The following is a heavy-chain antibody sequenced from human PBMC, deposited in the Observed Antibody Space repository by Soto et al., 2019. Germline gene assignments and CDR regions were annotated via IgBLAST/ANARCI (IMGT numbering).Heavy chain of an antibody. V-gene: IGHV3-23*01. D-gene: IGHD3-3*01. J-gene: IGHJ6*02. CDR3: ARFRLPGTPHHAMQV. CDR1: GFIFSASA. Sequence: EVQLLESGGGLVQPGGSLRLSCAATGFIFSASAMTWVRQAPGNGLEWVSTINSGRGSSFYAYYAGSLKARFTISRDNSKNKLYLQIASLTAGDTAVYFCARFRLPGTPHHAMQVWGQWTTVTVSS. CDR2: INSGRGSSFYA.